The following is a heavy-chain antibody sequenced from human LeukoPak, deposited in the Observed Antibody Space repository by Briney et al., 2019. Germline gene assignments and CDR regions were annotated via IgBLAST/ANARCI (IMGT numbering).Heavy chain of an antibody. CDR3: AHSPLIYDYVWGSYRVYFDY. D-gene: IGHD3-16*02. Sequence: SGPTLVNPTQTLTLTCTFSGFSLSTSGVGVGWIRQPPGKALEWLALIYWNDDKRYSPSLKSRLTITKDTSKNQVVLTMTNMDPVDTATYYCAHSPLIYDYVWGSYRVYFDYWGQGTLVTVSS. CDR2: IYWNDDK. CDR1: GFSLSTSGVG. J-gene: IGHJ4*02. V-gene: IGHV2-5*01.